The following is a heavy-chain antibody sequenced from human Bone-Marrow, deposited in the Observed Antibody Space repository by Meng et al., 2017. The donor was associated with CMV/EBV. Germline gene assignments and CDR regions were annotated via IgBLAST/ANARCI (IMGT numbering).Heavy chain of an antibody. D-gene: IGHD6-13*01. V-gene: IGHV1-69*10. CDR2: IIPILGIA. J-gene: IGHJ5*02. Sequence: SVKVSCKASGGTFSSYAISWVRQAPGQGLEWTGGIIPILGIANYAQKFQGRVTITADKSTSTAYMELSSLRSEDTAVYYCARGAAAGRHWFDPWGQGTRVTVSS. CDR1: GGTFSSYA. CDR3: ARGAAAGRHWFDP.